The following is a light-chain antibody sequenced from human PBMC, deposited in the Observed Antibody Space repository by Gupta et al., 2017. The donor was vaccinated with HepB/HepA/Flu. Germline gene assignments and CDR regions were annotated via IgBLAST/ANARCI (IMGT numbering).Light chain of an antibody. Sequence: SYVLPPPPSVSVAPGTTARITCGGNNIGSKSVHWYQQKPGQAPVLVVYDDSDRPSGIPERFSGSNSGNTATLTISRVEAGDEADHYCQVWDSSSDHWVFGGGTKLTVL. J-gene: IGLJ3*02. CDR3: QVWDSSSDHWV. CDR2: DDS. CDR1: NIGSKS. V-gene: IGLV3-21*03.